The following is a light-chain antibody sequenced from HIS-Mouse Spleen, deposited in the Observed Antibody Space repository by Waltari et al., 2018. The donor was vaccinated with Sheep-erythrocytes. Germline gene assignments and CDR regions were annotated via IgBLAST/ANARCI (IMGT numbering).Light chain of an antibody. J-gene: IGLJ1*01. V-gene: IGLV3-1*01. CDR2: QDS. CDR3: QAWDSSIYV. CDR1: KLGDKY. Sequence: SYELTQPPSVSVSPGQTASITCSGDKLGDKYACWYQQKPGQSPVLVIYQDSKRPSGIPERFSGSNSGNTATLTISGTQAMDEADYYSQAWDSSIYVFGTGTKVTVL.